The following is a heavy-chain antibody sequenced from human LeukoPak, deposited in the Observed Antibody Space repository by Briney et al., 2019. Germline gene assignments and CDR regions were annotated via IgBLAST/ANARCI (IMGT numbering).Heavy chain of an antibody. CDR2: IIPIFGTA. D-gene: IGHD5-24*01. Sequence: SVKVSCKASGGTFSSYAISWVRQAPGQGLEWMGGIIPIFGTANYAQKFQGRVTITADESTSTAYMELSSLRSEDTAVYYCARAGTVEMTPLDYWGQGTLVTVSS. V-gene: IGHV1-69*13. CDR3: ARAGTVEMTPLDY. CDR1: GGTFSSYA. J-gene: IGHJ4*02.